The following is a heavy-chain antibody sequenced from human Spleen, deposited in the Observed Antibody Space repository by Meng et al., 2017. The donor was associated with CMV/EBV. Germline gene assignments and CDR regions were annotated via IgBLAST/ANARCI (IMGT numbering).Heavy chain of an antibody. V-gene: IGHV3-49*04. CDR3: TRWYSGSNFDY. CDR1: GFTFSNAW. CDR2: IRSKSYGGTK. D-gene: IGHD1-26*01. J-gene: IGHJ4*02. Sequence: GESLKISCAASGFTFSNAWMSWVRQAPGKGLEWVGFIRSKSYGGTKEYAASVKGRFAISRDDSKSIAYLQMNSLKTEDTAVYYCTRWYSGSNFDYWGQGTLVTVSS.